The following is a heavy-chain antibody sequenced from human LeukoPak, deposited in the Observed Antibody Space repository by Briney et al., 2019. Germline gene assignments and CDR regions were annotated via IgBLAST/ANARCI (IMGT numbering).Heavy chain of an antibody. Sequence: GASVKVSCKASGYTFTSYYMRWVRQAPGQGLEWMGIINPIGGSTIYAQKFQGRVTMTRDTSTSTVYMELSSLRSEDTAVYCCARALRMATIPGVNMNYFDYWGQRTLVTVSS. J-gene: IGHJ4*02. CDR1: GYTFTSYY. CDR2: INPIGGST. V-gene: IGHV1-46*01. D-gene: IGHD5-24*01. CDR3: ARALRMATIPGVNMNYFDY.